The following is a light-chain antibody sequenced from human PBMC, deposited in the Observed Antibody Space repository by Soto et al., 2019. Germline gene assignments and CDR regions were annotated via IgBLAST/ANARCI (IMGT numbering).Light chain of an antibody. J-gene: IGKJ4*02. CDR3: QQCEDFIT. CDR2: EAS. V-gene: IGKV1-33*01. CDR1: QDIKNY. Sequence: DIQMTQSPSSLSASVGDRVTITCQASQDIKNYLNWYQQKPGKAPKLLIYEASNLETGVPSRFSGSGSGRSFTFTISSLQPEDNATYYCQQCEDFITFGGGTRIEIK.